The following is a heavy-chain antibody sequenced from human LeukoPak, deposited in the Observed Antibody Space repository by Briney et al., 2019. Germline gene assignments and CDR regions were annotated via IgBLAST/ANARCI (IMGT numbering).Heavy chain of an antibody. J-gene: IGHJ4*02. Sequence: GASVKVSCKASGYTFTGYYMHWVRQAPGQGLEWMGWINPNSGGTNYAQKFQGRVTMTRDTSISTAYMELSSLRSEDTAVYYCARGFSMIVVGPIGYWGQGTLVTVSS. CDR1: GYTFTGYY. D-gene: IGHD3-22*01. CDR3: ARGFSMIVVGPIGY. V-gene: IGHV1-2*02. CDR2: INPNSGGT.